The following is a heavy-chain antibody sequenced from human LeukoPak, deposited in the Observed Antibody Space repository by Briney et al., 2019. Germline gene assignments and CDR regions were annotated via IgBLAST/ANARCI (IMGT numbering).Heavy chain of an antibody. CDR1: GFTFTSSA. D-gene: IGHD3-3*01. V-gene: IGHV1-58*02. CDR2: IVVGSGNT. Sequence: GGSLRLSCASSGFTFTSSAMQWVRQARGQRLEWIGWIVVGSGNTNYAQKFQERVTITRDMSTSTAYMELSSLRSEDTAVYYCAASSPITIFGVFGMDVWGQGTTVTVSS. CDR3: AASSPITIFGVFGMDV. J-gene: IGHJ6*02.